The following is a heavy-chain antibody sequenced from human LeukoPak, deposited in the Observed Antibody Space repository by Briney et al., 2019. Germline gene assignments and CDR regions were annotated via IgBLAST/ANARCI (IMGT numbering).Heavy chain of an antibody. Sequence: PGGSLRLSCAASGFTFSSYAMHWVRQAPGKRLEWVAVISYDGSNKYYADSVKGRFTISRDNSKNTLYLQMNSLRAEDTAVYYCARGHRVDPAVAGFDAFDIWGQGTMVTVSS. CDR1: GFTFSSYA. CDR3: ARGHRVDPAVAGFDAFDI. CDR2: ISYDGSNK. J-gene: IGHJ3*02. V-gene: IGHV3-30-3*01. D-gene: IGHD6-19*01.